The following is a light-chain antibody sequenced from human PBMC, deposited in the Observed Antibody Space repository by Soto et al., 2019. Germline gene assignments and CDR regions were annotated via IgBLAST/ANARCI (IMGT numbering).Light chain of an antibody. V-gene: IGKV1-8*01. CDR1: QDIGSV. Sequence: AIRMTQSPSSLSASTGDTVTITCRASQDIGSVLAWYQQKPGTAPKVLISGASNLHGGVPSRFSGSGSRTDFTLTITHLQSEDFATYYCQHYLNYPVTFGQGPRL. CDR2: GAS. CDR3: QHYLNYPVT. J-gene: IGKJ5*01.